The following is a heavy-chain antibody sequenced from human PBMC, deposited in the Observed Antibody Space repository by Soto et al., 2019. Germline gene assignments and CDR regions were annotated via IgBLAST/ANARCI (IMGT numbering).Heavy chain of an antibody. D-gene: IGHD3-22*01. V-gene: IGHV2-5*01. CDR1: GFSLSTSGVG. Sequence: QITLKESGPTLVKPTQTLTLTCTFSGFSLSTSGVGVGWIRQPPGKALEWLALIYWNDDKRYSPSLKSRLTITKDTSKNQVVLTMTNMDPMDTATYYCARSYYYDSSGPNPFDYWGQGTLVTVSS. CDR3: ARSYYYDSSGPNPFDY. J-gene: IGHJ4*02. CDR2: IYWNDDK.